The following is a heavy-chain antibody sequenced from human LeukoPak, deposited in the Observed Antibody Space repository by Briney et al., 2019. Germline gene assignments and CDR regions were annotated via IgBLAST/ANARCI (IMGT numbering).Heavy chain of an antibody. Sequence: GGSLRLSCAASGFTFSSYAMHWVRQAPGKGLEWVAVISYDGSNKYYADSVKGRFTISRDNSKNTLYLQMNSLRAEDTAVYYCAREDLGGHNDCPCYYYGMDVWGQGTTVTVSS. CDR3: AREDLGGHNDCPCYYYGMDV. D-gene: IGHD3-10*01. V-gene: IGHV3-30-3*01. CDR1: GFTFSSYA. J-gene: IGHJ6*02. CDR2: ISYDGSNK.